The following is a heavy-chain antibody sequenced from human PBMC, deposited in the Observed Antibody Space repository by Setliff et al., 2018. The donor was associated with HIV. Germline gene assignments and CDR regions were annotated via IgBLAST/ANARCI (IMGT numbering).Heavy chain of an antibody. V-gene: IGHV3-74*01. D-gene: IGHD3-22*01. CDR3: ARGGSFGGYDSSGYIAFDY. CDR2: TNEDGSTT. Sequence: GGSLRLSCAASGFSFSSYWMHWVRQGPGEGLVWVSRTNEDGSTTNYADSVKGRFTISRDNARNTLYRHMSSLRVEDTAVYYCARGGSFGGYDSSGYIAFDYWGQGTLVTVSS. CDR1: GFSFSSYW. J-gene: IGHJ4*02.